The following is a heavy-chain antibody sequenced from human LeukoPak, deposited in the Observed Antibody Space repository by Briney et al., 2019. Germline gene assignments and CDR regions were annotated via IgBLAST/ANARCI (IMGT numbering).Heavy chain of an antibody. D-gene: IGHD3-22*01. CDR2: IWYDGSNK. V-gene: IGHV3-33*01. CDR3: ARDSSTKDYYDSSGYDPYFDY. J-gene: IGHJ4*02. CDR1: GFTFSSYG. Sequence: GGSLRLSCAASGFTFSSYGMHWVRQAPGKGLEWVAVIWYDGSNKYYADSVEGRFTISRDNSKNTLYLQMNSLRAEDTAVYYCARDSSTKDYYDSSGYDPYFDYWGQGTLVTVSS.